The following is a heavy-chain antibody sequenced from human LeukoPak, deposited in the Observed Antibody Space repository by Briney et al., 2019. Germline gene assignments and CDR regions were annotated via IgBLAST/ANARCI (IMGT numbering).Heavy chain of an antibody. Sequence: GGSLRLSCAASGFTVRSNYMSWVRQAPGKGLEWVSVIYSGGSTYYADSVKGRFTIPRDNSKNTLYLQMNSLRAEDTAVYYCAREYCSGGSCYVDYWGQGTLVTVSS. J-gene: IGHJ4*02. V-gene: IGHV3-53*01. CDR2: IYSGGST. D-gene: IGHD2-15*01. CDR3: AREYCSGGSCYVDY. CDR1: GFTVRSNY.